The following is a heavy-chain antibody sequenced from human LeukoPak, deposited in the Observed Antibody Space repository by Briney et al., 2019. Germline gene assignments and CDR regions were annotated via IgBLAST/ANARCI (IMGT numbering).Heavy chain of an antibody. Sequence: SETLSLTCTVSGGSISSSSYYWGWIRQPPGKGLEWIGSIYYAGNTYYNTSLKSRVTIAVDTSKNQFSLRLGSVTAADTAVYYCARARPIFFGWAGEYFDQWGQGTLVPVSS. J-gene: IGHJ4*02. CDR2: IYYAGNT. D-gene: IGHD3/OR15-3a*01. CDR3: ARARPIFFGWAGEYFDQ. V-gene: IGHV4-39*07. CDR1: GGSISSSSYY.